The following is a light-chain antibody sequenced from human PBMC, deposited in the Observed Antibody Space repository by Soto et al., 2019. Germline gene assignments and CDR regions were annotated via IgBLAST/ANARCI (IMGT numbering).Light chain of an antibody. CDR1: SSDVGGYNY. CDR3: SSYTSSGTPYV. Sequence: QSVLTQPASVSGSPGQSITISCSGTSSDVGGYNYVSWYQQHSGKAPKLMIYEVSNRPSGVSNRFSGSKSGNTASLTISGLQPEDEADYYCSSYTSSGTPYVFGTGTKVTVL. J-gene: IGLJ1*01. CDR2: EVS. V-gene: IGLV2-14*01.